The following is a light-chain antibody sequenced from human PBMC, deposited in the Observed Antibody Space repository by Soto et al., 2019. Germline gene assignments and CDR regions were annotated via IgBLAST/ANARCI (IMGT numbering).Light chain of an antibody. J-gene: IGLJ1*01. CDR3: ASYRSANTLVV. Sequence: QSVLTQPASVSGSPGQSITISCTGTSRDIGNYNYVSWYQHHPGKAPKLMIYEVTSRPSGVSDRFSGSKSGMTASLTISGLQPEDEADYFRASYRSANTLVVFGTGTKGTVL. CDR1: SRDIGNYNY. V-gene: IGLV2-14*01. CDR2: EVT.